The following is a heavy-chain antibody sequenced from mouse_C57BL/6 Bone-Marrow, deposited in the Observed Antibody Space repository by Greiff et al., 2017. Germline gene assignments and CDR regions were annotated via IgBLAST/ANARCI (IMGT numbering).Heavy chain of an antibody. Sequence: EVQVVESGGGLVKPGGSLKLSCAASGFTFSSYTMSWVRQTPEKRLQWVAAISGGGGNTYYPDSVKGRFTISRDNDKNILYLQMSSLRSEDTDLYYCSRQVTTVLATKYFDVWGTGATVTDSS. V-gene: IGHV5-9*01. D-gene: IGHD1-1*01. CDR3: SRQVTTVLATKYFDV. CDR2: ISGGGGNT. CDR1: GFTFSSYT. J-gene: IGHJ1*03.